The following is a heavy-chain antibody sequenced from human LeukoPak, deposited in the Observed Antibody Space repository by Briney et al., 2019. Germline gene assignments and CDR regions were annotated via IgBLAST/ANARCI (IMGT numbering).Heavy chain of an antibody. Sequence: GESLQISCKGSGSIFTYYWIGWVRQLPGKDLEWMGIIHPPDSDTRYSPSFQGHVTISADKSISTAYLQWNSLKASDTAMYYCARWGGYCSGGSCYPLYYFDSWGQGTLVNVPS. D-gene: IGHD2-15*01. J-gene: IGHJ4*02. CDR3: ARWGGYCSGGSCYPLYYFDS. CDR2: IHPPDSDT. V-gene: IGHV5-51*01. CDR1: GSIFTYYW.